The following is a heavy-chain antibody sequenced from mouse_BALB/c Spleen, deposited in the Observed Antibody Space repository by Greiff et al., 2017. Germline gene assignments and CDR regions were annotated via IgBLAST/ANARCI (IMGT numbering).Heavy chain of an antibody. V-gene: IGHV5-6*01. CDR2: ISSGGSYT. D-gene: IGHD1-1*01. CDR3: ARHEGSSYWYFDV. J-gene: IGHJ1*01. CDR1: GFTFSSYG. Sequence: EVKVVESGGDLVKPGGSLKLSCAASGFTFSSYGMSWVRQTPDKRLEWVATISSGGSYTYYPDSVKGRFTISRDNAKNTLYLQMSSLKSEDTAMYYCARHEGSSYWYFDVWGAGTTVTVSS.